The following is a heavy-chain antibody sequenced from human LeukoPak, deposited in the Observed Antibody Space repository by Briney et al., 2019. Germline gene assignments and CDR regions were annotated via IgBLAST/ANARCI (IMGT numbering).Heavy chain of an antibody. Sequence: PSETLSLTCAVFGGSFSGYYWSWIRQPPGKGLEWIGEINHSGSTNYNPSLKSRVTISVATSKNQFSLKLSSVTAADTAVYYCARVRGFASRYSSSWRYFDYWGQGTLVTVSS. CDR1: GGSFSGYY. CDR3: ARVRGFASRYSSSWRYFDY. J-gene: IGHJ4*02. V-gene: IGHV4-34*01. D-gene: IGHD6-13*01. CDR2: INHSGST.